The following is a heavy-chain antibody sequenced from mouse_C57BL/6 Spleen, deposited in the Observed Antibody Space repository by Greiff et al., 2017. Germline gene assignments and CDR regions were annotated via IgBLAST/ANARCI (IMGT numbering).Heavy chain of an antibody. Sequence: EVKLKESEAGLVQPGSSMKLSCTASGFTFSDYYMPWVRQVPVQGLEWVANINYDGSSTNYMDSLKSRFIISRDNAMNILYLQISSLKSADTATYYSAREGYGSLSYWGQGTLVTVSA. CDR2: INYDGSST. CDR1: GFTFSDYY. CDR3: AREGYGSLSY. D-gene: IGHD1-1*01. V-gene: IGHV5-16*01. J-gene: IGHJ3*01.